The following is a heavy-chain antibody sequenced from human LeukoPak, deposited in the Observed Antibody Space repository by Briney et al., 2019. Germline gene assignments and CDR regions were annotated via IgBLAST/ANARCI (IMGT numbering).Heavy chain of an antibody. CDR3: ARGWYSSGLDY. Sequence: GGSLRLSCAASGFTFSTYSMNWVRQAPGKGLEGVSYIGCARTIYYADSVKGRFTISRDNAKDSLYLQMNSVRGDDTAVYYCARGWYSSGLDYWGEGTLVTVSS. V-gene: IGHV3-48*04. J-gene: IGHJ4*02. D-gene: IGHD6-19*01. CDR1: GFTFSTYS. CDR2: IGCARTI.